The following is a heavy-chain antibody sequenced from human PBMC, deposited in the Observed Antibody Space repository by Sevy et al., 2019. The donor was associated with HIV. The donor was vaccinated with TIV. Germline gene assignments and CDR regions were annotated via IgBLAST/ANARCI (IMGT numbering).Heavy chain of an antibody. CDR2: ISYDGSNK. CDR3: VRRGTAGSYDY. CDR1: GFTFSSYG. V-gene: IGHV3-30*03. Sequence: GGSLRLSCAASGFTFSSYGMHWVRQAPGKGLEWVAVISYDGSNKYYADSVKGRFTISRDNSKNTLYLQMNSLRAEDTAVYYCVRRGTAGSYDYWGQGALVTVSS. D-gene: IGHD1-26*01. J-gene: IGHJ4*02.